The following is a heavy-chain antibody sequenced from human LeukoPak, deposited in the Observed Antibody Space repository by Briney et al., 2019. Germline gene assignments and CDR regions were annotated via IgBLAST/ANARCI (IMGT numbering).Heavy chain of an antibody. D-gene: IGHD6-19*01. CDR2: ISGSGGST. CDR1: GFTFSNYA. CDR3: AKQEEQWLVRGAFDY. J-gene: IGHJ4*02. Sequence: GGSLRLSCAASGFTFSNYAMSWVRQAPGKGLEWVSAISGSGGSTYYADSVKGRFTISRDNSKNTLYLQMNSLRAEDTAVYYCAKQEEQWLVRGAFDYWGQGTLVTVSS. V-gene: IGHV3-23*01.